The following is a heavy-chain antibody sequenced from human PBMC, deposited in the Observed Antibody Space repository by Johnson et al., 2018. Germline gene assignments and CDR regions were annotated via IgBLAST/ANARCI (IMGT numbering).Heavy chain of an antibody. CDR3: TTRSPYSSSWYYYYYYMDV. D-gene: IGHD6-13*01. V-gene: IGHV3-15*07. CDR1: GFTFSNAW. J-gene: IGHJ6*03. Sequence: VQLVQSGGGLVKXGGSLRLXCAASGFTFSNAWMNWVRQAPGKGLEWVGRIKSKTDGGTTDYAAPGKGRSTISRDDSKNTLYLQMNSLKTEATAVYYCTTRSPYSSSWYYYYYYMDVWGKGTTVTVSS. CDR2: IKSKTDGGTT.